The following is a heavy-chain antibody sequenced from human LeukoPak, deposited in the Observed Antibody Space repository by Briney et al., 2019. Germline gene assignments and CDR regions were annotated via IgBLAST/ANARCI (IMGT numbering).Heavy chain of an antibody. CDR3: ARTDTARIYGMDV. V-gene: IGHV1-18*01. D-gene: IGHD5-18*01. CDR2: ISTYNGNT. J-gene: IGHJ6*02. CDR1: GYTSSTYG. Sequence: ASVKVSCKSSGYTSSTYGISWMRQAPGQGLEWMGWISTYNGNTNYAQKFQGRVTMTRDTSTSTVYMELSSLRSEDTAVYYCARTDTARIYGMDVWGQGTTVTVSS.